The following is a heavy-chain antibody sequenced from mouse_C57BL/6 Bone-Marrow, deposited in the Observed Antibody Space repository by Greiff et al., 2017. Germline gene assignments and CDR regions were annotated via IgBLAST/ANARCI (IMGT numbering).Heavy chain of an antibody. J-gene: IGHJ1*03. V-gene: IGHV2-2*01. CDR1: GFSLTSYG. D-gene: IGHD1-1*01. CDR3: ARKGYGSSCWYFDV. Sequence: VKLQESGPGLVQPSQSLSITCTVSGFSLTSYGVHWVRQSPGKGLEWLGVIWSGGSTDYNAAFISRLSFSKDNSKSQVFFKMNSLQADDTAIYYCARKGYGSSCWYFDVWGTGTTVTVSS. CDR2: IWSGGST.